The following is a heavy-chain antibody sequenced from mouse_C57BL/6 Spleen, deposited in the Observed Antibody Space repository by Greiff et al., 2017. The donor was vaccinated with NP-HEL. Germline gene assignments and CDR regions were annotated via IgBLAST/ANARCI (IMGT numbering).Heavy chain of an antibody. CDR3: ARKNHYYSYFDV. D-gene: IGHD2-12*01. Sequence: QVQLQQPGAELVMPGASVKLSCKASGYTFTSYWMHWVKQRPGQGLEWIGEIDPSDSYTNYNQKFKGKSTLTVDKSSSTAYMQLSSLTSEDSAVYYCARKNHYYSYFDVWGTGTTVTVSS. J-gene: IGHJ1*03. CDR2: IDPSDSYT. V-gene: IGHV1-69*01. CDR1: GYTFTSYW.